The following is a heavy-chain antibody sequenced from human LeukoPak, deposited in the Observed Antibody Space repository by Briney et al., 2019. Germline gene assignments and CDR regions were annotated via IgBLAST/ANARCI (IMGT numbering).Heavy chain of an antibody. D-gene: IGHD2-15*01. CDR1: GGTFISYA. CDR3: ARDTRADCSGGSCYPLYYYYYMDV. CDR2: IIPIFGTA. J-gene: IGHJ6*03. Sequence: ASVKVSCKASGGTFISYAISWVRQAPGQGLEWVGRIIPIFGTANYAQKFQGRVTITTDESTSTAYMELSSLRSEDTAVYYCARDTRADCSGGSCYPLYYYYYMDVWGKGTTVTVSS. V-gene: IGHV1-69*05.